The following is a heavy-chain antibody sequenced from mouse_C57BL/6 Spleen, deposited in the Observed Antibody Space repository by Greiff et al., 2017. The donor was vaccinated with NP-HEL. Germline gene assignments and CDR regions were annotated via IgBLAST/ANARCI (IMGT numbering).Heavy chain of an antibody. CDR3: ARGDYYGSSYGYFDV. V-gene: IGHV1-69*01. CDR2: IDPSDSYT. D-gene: IGHD1-1*01. Sequence: QVQLQQPGAELVMPGASVKLSCKASGYTFTSYWMHWVKQRPGQGLEWIGEIDPSDSYTNNNQKFKGKSTLTVDKSSSTAYMQLSSLTSEDSAVYYCARGDYYGSSYGYFDVWGTGTTVTVSS. CDR1: GYTFTSYW. J-gene: IGHJ1*03.